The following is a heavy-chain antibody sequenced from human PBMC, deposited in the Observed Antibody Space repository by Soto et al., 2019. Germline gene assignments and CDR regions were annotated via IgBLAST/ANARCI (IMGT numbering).Heavy chain of an antibody. J-gene: IGHJ4*02. CDR2: ISRDSTYM. Sequence: EVQLVESGGGLVKPGGSLRLSCAASGFTFSSYNMNWVRQAPGKGLEGVSSISRDSTYMYYADSVRGRFTTSLDNAKKSGLLQMDSMSGADTAVYYCARDPTDFWSGADYWGQGILVTVSS. CDR3: ARDPTDFWSGADY. V-gene: IGHV3-21*02. CDR1: GFTFSSYN. D-gene: IGHD3-3*01.